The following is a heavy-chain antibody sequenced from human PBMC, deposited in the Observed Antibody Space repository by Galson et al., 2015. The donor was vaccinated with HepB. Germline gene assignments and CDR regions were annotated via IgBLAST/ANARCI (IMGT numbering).Heavy chain of an antibody. V-gene: IGHV3-11*05. Sequence: LRLSCAASGFTFSDYYMSWIRQAPGKGLEWVSYISSSSSYTNYADSVKGRFTISRDNAKNSLYLQMNSLRAEDTAVYYCARDKQRSSWSPYYYYYYGMDVWGQGTTVTVSS. CDR3: ARDKQRSSWSPYYYYYYGMDV. CDR1: GFTFSDYY. CDR2: ISSSSSYT. J-gene: IGHJ6*02. D-gene: IGHD6-13*01.